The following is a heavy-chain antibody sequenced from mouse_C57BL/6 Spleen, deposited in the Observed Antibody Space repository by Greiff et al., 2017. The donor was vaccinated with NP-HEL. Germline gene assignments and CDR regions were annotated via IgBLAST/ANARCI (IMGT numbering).Heavy chain of an antibody. CDR3: ARALYYYGSSPYAMDY. CDR1: GYTFTDYN. V-gene: IGHV1-18*01. CDR2: INPNNGGT. J-gene: IGHJ4*01. D-gene: IGHD1-1*01. Sequence: EVQLQQSGPELVKPGASVKIPCKASGYTFTDYNMDWVKQSHGKSLEWIGDINPNNGGTIYNQKFKGKATLTVDKSSSTAYMERRSLTSEDTAVYYCARALYYYGSSPYAMDYWGQGTSVTVSS.